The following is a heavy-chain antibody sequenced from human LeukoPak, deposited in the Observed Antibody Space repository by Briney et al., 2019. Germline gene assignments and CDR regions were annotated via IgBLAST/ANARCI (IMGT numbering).Heavy chain of an antibody. Sequence: SETLSLTCTVSGGSISTYYWTWIRQPPGKGLEWIGYIYYSGSTDYNPSLKSRVTISVDTSKNQFSLKLTSVTAADTAVYYCARHYYDRTGYFYQDYWGQGTLVTVSS. CDR3: ARHYYDRTGYFYQDY. D-gene: IGHD3-22*01. CDR2: IYYSGST. J-gene: IGHJ4*02. CDR1: GGSISTYY. V-gene: IGHV4-59*08.